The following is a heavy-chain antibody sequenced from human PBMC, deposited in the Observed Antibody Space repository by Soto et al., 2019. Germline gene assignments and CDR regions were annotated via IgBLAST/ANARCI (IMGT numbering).Heavy chain of an antibody. CDR2: ISYDGSNK. CDR3: AKDWDTMVRGVYYGMDV. D-gene: IGHD3-10*01. V-gene: IGHV3-30*18. J-gene: IGHJ6*02. Sequence: QVQLVESGGGVVQPGRSLRLSCAASGFTFSSYGMHWVRQAPGKGLEWVAVISYDGSNKYYADSVKGRFTISRDNSKNTLYLQMNSLRAEDTAVYYCAKDWDTMVRGVYYGMDVWGQGTKVTVSS. CDR1: GFTFSSYG.